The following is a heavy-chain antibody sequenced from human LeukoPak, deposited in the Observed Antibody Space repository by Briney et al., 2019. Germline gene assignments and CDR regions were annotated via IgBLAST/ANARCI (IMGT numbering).Heavy chain of an antibody. CDR3: ASSIAAAGDIFDY. Sequence: VRQLPGXGLEWXGIIYPGDSDTRYSPSFQGQVTISADKSISTAYLQWSSLKASDTAMYSCASSIAAAGDIFDYWGQGTLVTVSS. V-gene: IGHV5-51*01. CDR2: IYPGDSDT. D-gene: IGHD6-13*01. J-gene: IGHJ4*02.